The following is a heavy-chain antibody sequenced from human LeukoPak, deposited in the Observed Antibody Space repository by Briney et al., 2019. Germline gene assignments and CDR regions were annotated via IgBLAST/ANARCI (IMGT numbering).Heavy chain of an antibody. V-gene: IGHV4-59*01. J-gene: IGHJ3*02. CDR1: GGSISSYY. Sequence: SETLSLTCTVSGGSISSYYWSWIRQPPGKGLEWIGYIYYSGSTNYNPSLKSRVTISVDTSKNQFSLKLSSVTAADTAVYYCASSLYYYDSSGYPQGAFDIWGQGTMVTVSS. CDR2: IYYSGST. D-gene: IGHD3-22*01. CDR3: ASSLYYYDSSGYPQGAFDI.